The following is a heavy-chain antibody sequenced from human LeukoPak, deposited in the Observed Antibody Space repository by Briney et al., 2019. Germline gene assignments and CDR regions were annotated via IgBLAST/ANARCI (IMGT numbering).Heavy chain of an antibody. V-gene: IGHV3-23*01. J-gene: IGHJ6*03. Sequence: PGGSLRLSCAVSGFTFGNYAMAWVRQAPGKGLESVSSVSTDGTTYYAHSVKGRFTLSRDNFKNTLLLQMRSLRAEDTAVYYCAKLGHGGYYSYMDVWSKGTTVTVSS. CDR3: AKLGHGGYYSYMDV. D-gene: IGHD3-16*01. CDR1: GFTFGNYA. CDR2: VSTDGTT.